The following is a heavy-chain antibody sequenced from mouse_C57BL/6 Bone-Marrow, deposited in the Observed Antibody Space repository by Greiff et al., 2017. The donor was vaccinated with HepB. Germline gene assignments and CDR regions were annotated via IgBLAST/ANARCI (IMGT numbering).Heavy chain of an antibody. CDR2: IHPNSGST. Sequence: QVQLQQPGAELVKPGASVKLPCKASGYTFTSYWMHWVKQRPGQGLEWIGMIHPNSGSTNYNEKFKSKATLTVDKSSSTAYMQLSSLTSEYSSVYYYASHDTTSIAYWGQGTLVTVSA. D-gene: IGHD2-3*01. J-gene: IGHJ3*01. CDR1: GYTFTSYW. CDR3: ASHDTTSIAY. V-gene: IGHV1-64*01.